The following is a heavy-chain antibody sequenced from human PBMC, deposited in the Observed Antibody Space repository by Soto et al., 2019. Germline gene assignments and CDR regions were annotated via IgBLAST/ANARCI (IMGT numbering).Heavy chain of an antibody. D-gene: IGHD1-26*01. CDR2: ISSNGGST. J-gene: IGHJ4*02. V-gene: IGHV3-64D*08. Sequence: GGSLRLSCSASGFTFSSYAMHWVRQAPGKGLEYVSAISSNGGSTYYADSVKGRFTISRDNSKNTLYLQMSSLRAEDTAVYYCVKGGEYSGSYSRNFDYWGQGTLVTVSS. CDR3: VKGGEYSGSYSRNFDY. CDR1: GFTFSSYA.